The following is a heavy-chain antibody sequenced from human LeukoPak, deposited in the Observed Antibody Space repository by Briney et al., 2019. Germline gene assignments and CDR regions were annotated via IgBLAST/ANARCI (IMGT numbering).Heavy chain of an antibody. CDR3: ARTWIVVVMGAFDI. D-gene: IGHD3-22*01. CDR2: IYTSGST. Sequence: SETLSLTXTVSGGSISSGSYYWSWIRQPAGKGLEWIGRIYTSGSTNYNPSLKSRVTISVDTSKNQFSLKLSSVTAADTAVYYCARTWIVVVMGAFDIWGQGTMVTVSS. J-gene: IGHJ3*02. V-gene: IGHV4-61*02. CDR1: GGSISSGSYY.